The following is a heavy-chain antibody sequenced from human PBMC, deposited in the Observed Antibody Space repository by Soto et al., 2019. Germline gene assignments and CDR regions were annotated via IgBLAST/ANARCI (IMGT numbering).Heavy chain of an antibody. Sequence: GASVKVSCKASGYTFTSYDINWVRQATGQGLEWMGWMNPNSGNTGYAQKFQGRVTMTRNTSISTAYMELNSLTSDDTAVFYCANQRDSTTYFDYWGPGTLVTVSS. D-gene: IGHD1-1*01. CDR2: MNPNSGNT. CDR3: ANQRDSTTYFDY. J-gene: IGHJ4*02. CDR1: GYTFTSYD. V-gene: IGHV1-8*01.